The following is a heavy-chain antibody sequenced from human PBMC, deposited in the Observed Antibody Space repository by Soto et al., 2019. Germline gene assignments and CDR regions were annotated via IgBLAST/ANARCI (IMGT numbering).Heavy chain of an antibody. CDR2: ISAYNGNT. CDR1: GYTFTNYG. J-gene: IGHJ4*02. V-gene: IGHV1-18*01. CDR3: ARAVAVPADFDY. Sequence: EASVKVSCKASGYTFTNYGFSWVRQAPGQGLEWMGWISAYNGNTNYAQNFQGRVTMTTDTSTSTAYMELRSLRSEDTAVYYCARAVAVPADFDYWGQGTLVTVSS. D-gene: IGHD6-19*01.